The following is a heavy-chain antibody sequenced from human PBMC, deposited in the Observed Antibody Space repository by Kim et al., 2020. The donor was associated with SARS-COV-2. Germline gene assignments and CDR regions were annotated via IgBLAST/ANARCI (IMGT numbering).Heavy chain of an antibody. J-gene: IGHJ4*02. Sequence: SVKVSCKASGGTFSSYAISWVRQAPGQGLEWMGGIIPIFGTANYAQKFQGRVTITADESTSTAYMELSSLRSEDTAVYYCARRPIKGVYSSSSFDYWGQGTLVTVSS. V-gene: IGHV1-69*13. CDR3: ARRPIKGVYSSSSFDY. CDR2: IIPIFGTA. CDR1: GGTFSSYA. D-gene: IGHD6-6*01.